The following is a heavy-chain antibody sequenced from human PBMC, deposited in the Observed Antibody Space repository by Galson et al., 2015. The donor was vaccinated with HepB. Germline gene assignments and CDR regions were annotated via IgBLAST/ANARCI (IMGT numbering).Heavy chain of an antibody. V-gene: IGHV6-1*01. D-gene: IGHD1-14*01. J-gene: IGHJ6*03. CDR3: ARGPHRKSYYYYYYMDV. CDR1: GDSVSSNSAA. Sequence: CAISGDSVSSNSAAWNWIRQSPSRGLEWLGRTYYRYKWYNDYAVSVKSRITINPDTSKNQFSLQLNSVTPEDTAVYYCARGPHRKSYYYYYYMDVWGKGTTVTVSS. CDR2: TYYRYKWYN.